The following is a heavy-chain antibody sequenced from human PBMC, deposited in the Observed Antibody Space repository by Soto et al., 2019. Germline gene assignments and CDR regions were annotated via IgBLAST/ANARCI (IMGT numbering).Heavy chain of an antibody. V-gene: IGHV3-30*04. J-gene: IGHJ4*02. CDR1: GFTFSSYA. CDR3: AKEMFPRTVLDSSSPWGDF. D-gene: IGHD2-15*01. Sequence: PGGSLRLSCAASGFTFSSYAIYWVRQAPGKGLEWVAVISYGGSHKYYAGSVKGRFTISRDDSKNTVYLQMNSLKTDDTAVYYCAKEMFPRTVLDSSSPWGDFWGRGSLVTVSS. CDR2: ISYGGSHK.